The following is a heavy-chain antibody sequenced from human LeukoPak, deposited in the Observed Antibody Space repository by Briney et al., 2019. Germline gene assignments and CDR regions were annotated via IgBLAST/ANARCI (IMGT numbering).Heavy chain of an antibody. D-gene: IGHD3-3*01. CDR3: ARRITIFGVVIMSGHGENAFDI. CDR1: GYSFTTYW. CDR2: IYPGDSDT. Sequence: GESLKISCKGSGYSFTTYWIGWVRQMPGKGLEWMGIIYPGDSDTRYSPSFQGQVTISADKSISTAYLQWSSLKASDTAMYYCARRITIFGVVIMSGHGENAFDIWGQGTMVTVSS. J-gene: IGHJ3*02. V-gene: IGHV5-51*01.